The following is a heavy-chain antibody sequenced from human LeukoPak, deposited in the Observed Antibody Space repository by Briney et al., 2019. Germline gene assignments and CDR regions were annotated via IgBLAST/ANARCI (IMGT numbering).Heavy chain of an antibody. CDR1: GYTFTSYY. Sequence: ASVKVSCKASGYTFTSYYMHWERQAPGQGLEWMGIINPSGGSTSYAQKFQGRVTMTRDTSTSTVYMELSSLRSEDTAVYYCAACVLRIAVAGTKPLYYFDYWGQGTLVTVSS. V-gene: IGHV1-46*01. CDR3: AACVLRIAVAGTKPLYYFDY. D-gene: IGHD6-19*01. J-gene: IGHJ4*02. CDR2: INPSGGST.